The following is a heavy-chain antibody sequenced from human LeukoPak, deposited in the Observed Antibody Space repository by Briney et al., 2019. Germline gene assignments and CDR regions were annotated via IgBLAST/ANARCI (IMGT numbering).Heavy chain of an antibody. Sequence: GALRLSWAASGFTFSNYSIHWVRQAPGKGLEWVAVISYDGNNKYYADSVKGRFTFSRGNSKNTLYREVISPTAEDTAVYYCAKDDAWLRFGEWSQGTLDTVSS. CDR2: ISYDGNNK. D-gene: IGHD3-10*01. V-gene: IGHV3-30*04. CDR3: AKDDAWLRFGE. CDR1: GFTFSNYS. J-gene: IGHJ4*02.